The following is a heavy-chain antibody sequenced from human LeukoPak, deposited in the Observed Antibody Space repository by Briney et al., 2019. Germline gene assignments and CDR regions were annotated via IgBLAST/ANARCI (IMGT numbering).Heavy chain of an antibody. CDR3: ARGVDYYGV. D-gene: IGHD3-10*01. CDR1: GFTVSSNY. J-gene: IGHJ4*02. Sequence: KPGGSLRLSCAASGFTVSSNYMSWVRQAPGKGLEWIGSIYYSGSTYYNPSLKSRVTISVDTSKNQFSLKLSSVTAADTAVYYCARGVDYYGVWGQGTLVTVSS. V-gene: IGHV4-59*05. CDR2: IYYSGST.